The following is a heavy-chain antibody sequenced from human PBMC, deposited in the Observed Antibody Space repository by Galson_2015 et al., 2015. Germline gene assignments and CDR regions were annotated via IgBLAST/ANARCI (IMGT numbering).Heavy chain of an antibody. J-gene: IGHJ4*02. CDR1: GGTFSSYA. Sequence: SVKVSCKASGGTFSSYAISWVRQAPGQGLEWMGGIIPIFGTANYAQKFQGRVTITADESTSTAYMELSSPRSEDTAVYYCARDRGDGYDHEVGYFDYWGQGTLVTVSS. CDR2: IIPIFGTA. D-gene: IGHD5-24*01. CDR3: ARDRGDGYDHEVGYFDY. V-gene: IGHV1-69*13.